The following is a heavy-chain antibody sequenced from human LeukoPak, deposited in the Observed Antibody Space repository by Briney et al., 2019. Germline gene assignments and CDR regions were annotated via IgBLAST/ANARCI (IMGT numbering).Heavy chain of an antibody. Sequence: ASVTVSCKPSGYIFTDHFMHWVRQAPGQGLEWMGWINPKSGGTYYAQNFQDRVTMTRDTSTTTAYMELSRLRSDDTAMYYCVTLGGHSLAAHNGYWGQGTLVTVSS. J-gene: IGHJ4*02. CDR1: GYIFTDHF. CDR2: INPKSGGT. V-gene: IGHV1-2*02. CDR3: VTLGGHSLAAHNGY. D-gene: IGHD2-8*01.